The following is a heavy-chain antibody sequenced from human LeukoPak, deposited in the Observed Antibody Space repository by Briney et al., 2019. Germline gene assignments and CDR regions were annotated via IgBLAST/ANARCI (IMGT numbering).Heavy chain of an antibody. D-gene: IGHD3-22*01. V-gene: IGHV3-30*04. CDR1: GFTFSSYA. J-gene: IGHJ4*02. CDR3: ARDLDLDYYDSSGYAPPFGY. CDR2: ISYDGSNK. Sequence: GALRLSCAASGFTFSSYATHWVRQAPGKGLEWVAVISYDGSNKYYADSVKGRFTISRDNSKNTLYLQMNSQRAEDTAVYYCARDLDLDYYDSSGYAPPFGYWGQGTLVTVSS.